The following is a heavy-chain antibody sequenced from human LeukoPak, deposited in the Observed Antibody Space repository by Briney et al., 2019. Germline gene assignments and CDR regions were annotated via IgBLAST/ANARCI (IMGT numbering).Heavy chain of an antibody. D-gene: IGHD3-22*01. CDR3: AKALADDRGYYSGFDY. CDR2: ISGSGINT. Sequence: GGSLRLSCAVSGFTFNNYGMSWVRQAPGKGLEWVSAISGSGINTYYADSVKGRFTISRDSSKNTLYLQMNRLGAEDTAVYYCAKALADDRGYYSGFDYWGQGTLVTVSS. CDR1: GFTFNNYG. J-gene: IGHJ4*02. V-gene: IGHV3-23*01.